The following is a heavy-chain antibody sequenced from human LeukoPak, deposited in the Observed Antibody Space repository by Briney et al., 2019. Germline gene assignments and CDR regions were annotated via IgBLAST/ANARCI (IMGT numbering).Heavy chain of an antibody. J-gene: IGHJ2*01. CDR1: GFTFSSYD. Sequence: GGALRLSCAASGFTFSSYDMHCVRRATGKGLEWVSGIGSAGDIYYPGSVKGRFTISRENAKNSMYLQMNSLRAGDTAVYYCARATYSSTWYSRYFDLWGRGTLVTVSS. D-gene: IGHD6-13*01. CDR3: ARATYSSTWYSRYFDL. CDR2: IGSAGDI. V-gene: IGHV3-13*01.